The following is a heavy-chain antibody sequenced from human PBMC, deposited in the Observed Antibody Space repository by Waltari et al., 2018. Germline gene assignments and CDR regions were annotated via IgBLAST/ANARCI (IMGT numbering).Heavy chain of an antibody. CDR2: IKPDGGDK. J-gene: IGHJ4*02. D-gene: IGHD3-3*01. CDR3: TRGDF. Sequence: EVHLVDSGGDLVQPGGSLRLSCAASGFPFSNYWMSWARQAPGKGLEWVGNIKPDGGDKYYADSVKGRFIISRDNTKNSLYLQMNSLRVEDMSVYYCTRGDFWGQGTLVTVSS. V-gene: IGHV3-7*01. CDR1: GFPFSNYW.